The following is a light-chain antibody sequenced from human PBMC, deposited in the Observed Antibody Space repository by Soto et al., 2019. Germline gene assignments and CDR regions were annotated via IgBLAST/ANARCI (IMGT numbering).Light chain of an antibody. J-gene: IGKJ2*01. CDR1: QSVSRY. V-gene: IGKV3-15*01. CDR3: QKYNNWPWVT. CDR2: GAS. Sequence: EIVMTQSPATLSVSPGERATLSCWASQSVSRYLAWYQQKPGQAPRLLIYGASTRATDIPARFSGSGSGTDFTLTISSLQSEDFAVYSCQKYNNWPWVTCGQGTKLEIK.